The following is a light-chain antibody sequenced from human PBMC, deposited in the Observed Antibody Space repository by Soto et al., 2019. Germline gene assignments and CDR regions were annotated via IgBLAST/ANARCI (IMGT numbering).Light chain of an antibody. CDR3: QQTYSSLWT. J-gene: IGKJ1*01. V-gene: IGKV1-39*01. CDR1: QSITNL. CDR2: GTS. Sequence: DIPMTQSPSSLSASVGDRVTITCRASQSITNLLNWYQHKPGQAPKLLIYGTSSLLTGVPSRFCGSGSGTDFTLTISGLQLEDFATYYCQQTYSSLWTFGQGTTVENK.